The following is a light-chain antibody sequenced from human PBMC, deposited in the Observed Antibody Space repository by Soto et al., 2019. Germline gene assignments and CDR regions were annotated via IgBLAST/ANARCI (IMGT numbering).Light chain of an antibody. J-gene: IGLJ1*01. V-gene: IGLV2-14*03. CDR1: SSDVGGSNF. CDR2: AVA. Sequence: QSVLTQPASVSDSPGQSITISCTGTSSDVGGSNFVSWYQQHPGKPPKLIIYAVANRPSGVSNRFSGSKSGSTASLIISRLQTEDEADYYCVSYTSSTTYVFGTGTKVTVL. CDR3: VSYTSSTTYV.